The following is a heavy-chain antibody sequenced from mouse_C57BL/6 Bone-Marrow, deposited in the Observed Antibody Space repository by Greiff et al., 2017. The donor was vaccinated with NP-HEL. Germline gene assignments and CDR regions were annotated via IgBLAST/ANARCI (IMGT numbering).Heavy chain of an antibody. D-gene: IGHD1-1*01. Sequence: QVQLQQPGAELVRPGTSVKLSCKASGYTFTSYWMHWVKQRPGQGLEWIGVIDPSDSYTNYNQKFKGKATLTVDTSSSTAYMQLRSLTFEDSAVYYCHYYGSSYDYAMDYWGQGTSVTVSS. CDR2: IDPSDSYT. J-gene: IGHJ4*01. CDR1: GYTFTSYW. CDR3: HYYGSSYDYAMDY. V-gene: IGHV1-59*01.